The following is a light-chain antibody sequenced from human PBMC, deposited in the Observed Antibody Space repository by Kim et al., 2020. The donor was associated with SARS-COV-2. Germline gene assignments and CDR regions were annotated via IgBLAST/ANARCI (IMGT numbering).Light chain of an antibody. Sequence: GQSVPTSCPGTSSDVGGYNYVSWYQQHPGKAPKLMIYEVSKRPSGVPDRFSGSKSGNTASLTVSGLQAEDEADYYCSSYTGSNNWVFGGGTQLTVL. V-gene: IGLV2-8*01. CDR3: SSYTGSNNWV. CDR1: SSDVGGYNY. J-gene: IGLJ3*02. CDR2: EVS.